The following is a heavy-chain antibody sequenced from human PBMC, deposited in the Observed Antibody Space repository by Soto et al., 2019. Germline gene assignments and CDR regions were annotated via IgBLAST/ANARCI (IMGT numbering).Heavy chain of an antibody. CDR1: GFTFSSYA. CDR2: IGGSGGST. Sequence: GGSLRLSCAASGFTFSSYAMSWVRQAPGKGLEWVSAIGGSGGSTYYADSVKGRFTISRDNSKNTLYLQMNSLRAEDTAVYYCAKDLIVATSLNAFDIWGQGTMVTVSS. J-gene: IGHJ3*02. V-gene: IGHV3-23*01. D-gene: IGHD5-12*01. CDR3: AKDLIVATSLNAFDI.